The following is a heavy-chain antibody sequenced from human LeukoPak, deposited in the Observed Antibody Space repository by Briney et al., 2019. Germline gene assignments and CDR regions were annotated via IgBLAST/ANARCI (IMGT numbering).Heavy chain of an antibody. Sequence: SETLSLTCTVSVGSFSSSSYYWGWLRQPPGKGLEWIRIIYYSGSTYYNPSLKSRVTISADTSKNHCSLQLSSVTAADTAVYYCARLNRYYDILTGYTIPYYFDYWGQGTLVTVSS. V-gene: IGHV4-39*02. CDR1: VGSFSSSSYY. CDR3: ARLNRYYDILTGYTIPYYFDY. D-gene: IGHD3-9*01. CDR2: IYYSGST. J-gene: IGHJ4*02.